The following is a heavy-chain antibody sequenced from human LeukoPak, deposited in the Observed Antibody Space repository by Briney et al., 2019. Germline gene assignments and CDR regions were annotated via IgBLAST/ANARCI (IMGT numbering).Heavy chain of an antibody. CDR3: ARGGGDYWYFDL. CDR1: GVSISSYY. Sequence: MSSETLSLTCTVSGVSISSYYWSWIRQPAGKGLEWIGRIHTSGSTKYNPSLKSRVTMSVDTSKNQFSLKLSSVTAADTAVYYCARGGGDYWYFDLWGRGTLVTVSS. V-gene: IGHV4-4*07. D-gene: IGHD2-21*01. CDR2: IHTSGST. J-gene: IGHJ2*01.